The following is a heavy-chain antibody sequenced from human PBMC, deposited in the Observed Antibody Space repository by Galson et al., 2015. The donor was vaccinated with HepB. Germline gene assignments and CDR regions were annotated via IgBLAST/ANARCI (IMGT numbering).Heavy chain of an antibody. V-gene: IGHV1-46*01. CDR1: GYTFTSYY. D-gene: IGHD1-26*01. Sequence: SVKVSCKASGYTFTSYYMHWVRQAPGQGLEWMGIINPSGGSTSYAQKFQGRVTMTRDTSTSTAYMELSSLRSEDTAVYYCARCPRELLDAFDIWGQGTMVTVSS. CDR2: INPSGGST. J-gene: IGHJ3*02. CDR3: ARCPRELLDAFDI.